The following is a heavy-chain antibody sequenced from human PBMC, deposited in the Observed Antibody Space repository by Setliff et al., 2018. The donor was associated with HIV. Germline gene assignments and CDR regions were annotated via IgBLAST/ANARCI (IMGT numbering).Heavy chain of an antibody. Sequence: GASVKVSCKASGYTFTSYDINWVRQATGQGLEWMGWMNPNSGNTGYAQKFQGRVTMTRNTSISTAYMELSSLRSEDTAVYYCAREPIDSSAAGADYWGQGTLVTVSS. CDR3: AREPIDSSAAGADY. V-gene: IGHV1-8*02. J-gene: IGHJ4*02. CDR1: GYTFTSYD. D-gene: IGHD6-13*01. CDR2: MNPNSGNT.